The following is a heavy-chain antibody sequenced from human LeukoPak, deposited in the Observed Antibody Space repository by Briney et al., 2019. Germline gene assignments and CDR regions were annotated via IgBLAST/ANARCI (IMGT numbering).Heavy chain of an antibody. V-gene: IGHV4-59*01. J-gene: IGHJ4*02. Sequence: SETLSLTCTVSGGSISSYYWSWIRQPPGKGLEWIGYIYYSGSTNYNPSLKSRVTISVDTSKNQFSLKLSSVTAADTAVYYCARFLSGSYYGFDYWGQGTLVIVSS. CDR2: IYYSGST. CDR3: ARFLSGSYYGFDY. CDR1: GGSISSYY. D-gene: IGHD1-26*01.